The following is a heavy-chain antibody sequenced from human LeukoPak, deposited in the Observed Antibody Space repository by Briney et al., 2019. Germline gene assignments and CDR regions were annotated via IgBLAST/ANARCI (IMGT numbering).Heavy chain of an antibody. J-gene: IGHJ6*02. CDR3: ARAYSSGWSAPYYYYGMDV. V-gene: IGHV1-2*02. CDR2: INPNSGGT. Sequence: ASVKVSCKASGYTFTGYYMHWVRQALGQGLEWMGWINPNSGGTNYAQKFQGRVTMTRDTSISTAYMELSRLRSDDTAVYYCARAYSSGWSAPYYYYGMDVWGQGTTVTVSS. D-gene: IGHD6-19*01. CDR1: GYTFTGYY.